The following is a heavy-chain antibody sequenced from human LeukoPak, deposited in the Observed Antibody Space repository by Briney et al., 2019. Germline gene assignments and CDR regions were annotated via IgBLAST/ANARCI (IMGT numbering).Heavy chain of an antibody. V-gene: IGHV4-39*01. Sequence: SETLSLTCTVSGGSILDSTYYWAWIRQPPGKGLEWIATIFYTGNTHYNPSLKSRVTMSVDTVKNQFSLNLNSVTAADTAVNYCARKSRGYYYGWFAPGGRGTLVTVSS. CDR3: ARKSRGYYYGWFAP. CDR2: IFYTGNT. D-gene: IGHD3-22*01. CDR1: GGSILDSTYY. J-gene: IGHJ5*02.